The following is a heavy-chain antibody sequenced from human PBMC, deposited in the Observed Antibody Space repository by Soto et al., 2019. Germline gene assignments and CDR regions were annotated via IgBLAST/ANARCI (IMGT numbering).Heavy chain of an antibody. J-gene: IGHJ6*02. CDR1: GGSFSGYY. D-gene: IGHD3-9*01. V-gene: IGHV4-34*01. Sequence: SDTLSLTGAVYGGSFSGYYWSWIRQPPGKGLEWIGEINHSGSTNYNPSLKSRVTISVDTSKNQFSLKLSSVTAADTAVYYCARGCPSILTLYSYYGMDVWGQGTTVTVSS. CDR2: INHSGST. CDR3: ARGCPSILTLYSYYGMDV.